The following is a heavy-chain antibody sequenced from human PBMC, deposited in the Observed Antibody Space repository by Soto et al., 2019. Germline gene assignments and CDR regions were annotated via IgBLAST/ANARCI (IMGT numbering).Heavy chain of an antibody. CDR3: ARVRGYYGMDV. CDR1: GYTFTSYA. CDR2: INAGNGNT. Sequence: VASVKVSFKASGYTFTSYAMHWLRQAPGQRLEWMGWINAGNGNTKYSQKFQGRVTITRDTSASTAYMELSSLRSEDTAVYYCARVRGYYGMDVWGQGTTVTVSS. V-gene: IGHV1-3*01. J-gene: IGHJ6*02.